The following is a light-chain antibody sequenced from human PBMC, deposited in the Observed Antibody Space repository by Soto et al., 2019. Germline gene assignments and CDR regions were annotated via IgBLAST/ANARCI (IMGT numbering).Light chain of an antibody. CDR1: QRVSSSY. Sequence: EIVLTQSPGTLSLSPGERATLSCRASQRVSSSYLAWYQQKPGQAPRLLIYRASSRATGIPDRFSGSGSGTDFTLTISRLEPEDFAVYYCQQYGSSPPYTFGQGTKLEIK. CDR2: RAS. J-gene: IGKJ2*01. CDR3: QQYGSSPPYT. V-gene: IGKV3-20*01.